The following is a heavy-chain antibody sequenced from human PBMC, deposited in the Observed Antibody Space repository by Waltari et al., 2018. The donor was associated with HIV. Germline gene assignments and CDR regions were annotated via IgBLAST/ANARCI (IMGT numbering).Heavy chain of an antibody. D-gene: IGHD3-10*01. CDR3: ARGQYYSMDV. Sequence: EVQLVASGGGLVQPGGCLRLSCSAYGFNFRSYVHDWVRQAPGKGLVWVSGINRDGSTIRYADSVKGRFTISRDNAKNTLYLQRNSLRAEDTALYYCARGQYYSMDVWGQGTTVTVSS. CDR2: INRDGSTI. V-gene: IGHV3-74*01. CDR1: GFNFRSYV. J-gene: IGHJ6*02.